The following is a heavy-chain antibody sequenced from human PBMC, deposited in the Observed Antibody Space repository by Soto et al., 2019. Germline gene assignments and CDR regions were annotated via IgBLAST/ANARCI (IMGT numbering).Heavy chain of an antibody. D-gene: IGHD3-22*01. J-gene: IGHJ5*02. Sequence: PSETLSLTCTVSSAPVSSTTYTWGWIRQPPGKGLEWVASVYYGGRSYYNPSLNSRVTISVDTSKNQFSLKLNSVTAADTAVYYCARHLGYDSSGYYRNWFDPWGQGTLVNVSS. V-gene: IGHV4-39*01. CDR3: ARHLGYDSSGYYRNWFDP. CDR1: SAPVSSTTYT. CDR2: VYYGGRS.